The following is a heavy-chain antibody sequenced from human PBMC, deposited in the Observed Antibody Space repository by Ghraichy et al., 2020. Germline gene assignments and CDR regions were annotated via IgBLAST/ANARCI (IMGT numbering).Heavy chain of an antibody. CDR2: ISSTSSTI. D-gene: IGHD1-1*01. CDR3: ARTLQMDV. CDR1: GFTFSSVT. V-gene: IGHV3-48*02. Sequence: GSLRLSCAASGFTFSSVTMNWVRQAPGKGLEWVSSISSTSSTIHYADSGKGRFTISRDNAENSLYLQMNSLRDEDTAVYYCARTLQMDVWGRGTTVTVSS. J-gene: IGHJ6*02.